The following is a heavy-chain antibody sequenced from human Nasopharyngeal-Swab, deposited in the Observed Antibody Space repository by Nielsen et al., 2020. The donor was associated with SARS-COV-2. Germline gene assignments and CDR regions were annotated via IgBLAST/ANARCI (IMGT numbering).Heavy chain of an antibody. V-gene: IGHV4-34*01. CDR1: GGSFSVYY. CDR3: ARGRPWGYAWGTYRNDAFDI. CDR2: INHSGST. J-gene: IGHJ3*02. Sequence: SETLSLTCAVYGGSFSVYYWSWIRQPPGKGLEWIGEINHSGSTNYNPSLKSRVTISVDTSKNQVSLKLSSVTAADTAVYYCARGRPWGYAWGTYRNDAFDIWGQGTMVTVSS. D-gene: IGHD3-16*02.